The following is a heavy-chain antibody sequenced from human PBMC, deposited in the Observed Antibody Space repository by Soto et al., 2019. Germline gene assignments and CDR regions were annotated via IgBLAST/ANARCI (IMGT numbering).Heavy chain of an antibody. J-gene: IGHJ3*02. CDR1: GGSIISGGYY. V-gene: IGHV4-31*03. CDR3: ARVSRLGRHVAFDI. CDR2: IYYSGST. Sequence: SETLSLTCTVSGGSIISGGYYWIWMREPPGKGLEWIGYIYYSGSTYYNPSLKSRVTISVDTSKNQFSLKLSSVTAADTAVYYCARVSRLGRHVAFDIWGQGTMVTVSS.